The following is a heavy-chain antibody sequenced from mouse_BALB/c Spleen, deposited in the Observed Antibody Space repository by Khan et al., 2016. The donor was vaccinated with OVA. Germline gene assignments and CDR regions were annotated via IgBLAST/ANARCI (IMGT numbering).Heavy chain of an antibody. CDR3: AREASSWDFSFPY. V-gene: IGHV1S136*01. J-gene: IGHJ3*01. CDR1: GYTFTNYV. D-gene: IGHD4-1*01. CDR2: INPDNAGT. Sequence: LKQSGPELVEPGASVKMSCKASGYTFTNYVIHWVKQKPGQGLEWIGYINPDNAGTRYNEKFKGKATLTSDISSTSAYMELLRLTSEDSAVYYCAREASSWDFSFPYWGQGTLVTVSA.